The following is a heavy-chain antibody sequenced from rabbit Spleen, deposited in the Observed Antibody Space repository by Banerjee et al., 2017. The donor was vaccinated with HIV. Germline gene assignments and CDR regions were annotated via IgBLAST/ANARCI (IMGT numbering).Heavy chain of an antibody. CDR2: TSTNSGST. Sequence: QEQLVESGGGLVTLGGSLKLSCKASGIDFSTYGITWVRQAPGKGLEWIACTSTNSGSTWYASWAKGRFTISKTSSTTVTLQMTSLTAADTATYFCARDSESSSSYWNLWGQGTLVTVS. D-gene: IGHD1-1*01. CDR1: GIDFSTYG. J-gene: IGHJ4*01. CDR3: ARDSESSSSYWNL. V-gene: IGHV1S45*01.